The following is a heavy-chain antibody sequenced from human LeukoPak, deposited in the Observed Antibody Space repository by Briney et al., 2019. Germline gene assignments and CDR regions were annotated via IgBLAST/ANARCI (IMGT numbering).Heavy chain of an antibody. D-gene: IGHD6-19*01. CDR3: AKIAVAGQFDY. J-gene: IGHJ4*02. CDR2: ISSSSSYI. Sequence: GGSLRLSCAASGFTFSSYSMYWVRQAPGKGLEWVSSISSSSSYIYYADSVKGRFTISRDNAKNSLYLQMNSLRAEDTAVYYCAKIAVAGQFDYWGQGTLVTVSS. V-gene: IGHV3-21*01. CDR1: GFTFSSYS.